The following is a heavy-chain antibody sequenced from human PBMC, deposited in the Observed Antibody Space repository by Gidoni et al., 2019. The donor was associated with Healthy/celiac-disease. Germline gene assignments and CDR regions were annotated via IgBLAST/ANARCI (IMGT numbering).Heavy chain of an antibody. J-gene: IGHJ4*02. D-gene: IGHD7-27*01. CDR1: GGSFSGYY. CDR3: ARSTGDTDY. Sequence: QVQLQQWGAGLLKPSETLCLTFAVYGGSFSGYYWCWIRQPPGKGLEWIGEINHSGSTNYNPSLKSRVTISVDTSKNQFSLKLSSVTAADTAVYYCARSTGDTDYWGQGTLVTVSS. V-gene: IGHV4-34*01. CDR2: INHSGST.